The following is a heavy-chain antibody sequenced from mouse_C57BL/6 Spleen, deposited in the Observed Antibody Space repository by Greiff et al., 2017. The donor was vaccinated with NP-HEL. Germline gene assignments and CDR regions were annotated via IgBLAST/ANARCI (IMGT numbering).Heavy chain of an antibody. V-gene: IGHV1-75*01. CDR2: IFPGSGST. J-gene: IGHJ2*01. CDR1: GYTFTDYY. Sequence: VQLQQSGPELVKPGASVKISCKASGYTFTDYYINWVKQRPGQGLEWIGWIFPGSGSTYYNEKFKGKATLTVDKSSSTAYMLLSSLTSEDSAVYFCAKIYYGNRSLDYWGQSTTLTVSS. CDR3: AKIYYGNRSLDY. D-gene: IGHD2-1*01.